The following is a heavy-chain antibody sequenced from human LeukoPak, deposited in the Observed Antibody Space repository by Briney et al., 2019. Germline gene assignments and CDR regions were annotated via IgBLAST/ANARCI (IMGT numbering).Heavy chain of an antibody. CDR2: ISYDGSNK. CDR3: AREFFDGSVSYYNPMSDGNDY. CDR1: GLTFSSYD. V-gene: IGHV3-30*04. D-gene: IGHD3-10*01. Sequence: GRSLRLSCAPSGLTFSSYDMHWVRQAPGKGREWVAVISYDGSNKYYADSVKVRFTISRDNAKNTLYLQMNSLRAEDTAVYYCAREFFDGSVSYYNPMSDGNDYWGQGTLVTVSS. J-gene: IGHJ4*02.